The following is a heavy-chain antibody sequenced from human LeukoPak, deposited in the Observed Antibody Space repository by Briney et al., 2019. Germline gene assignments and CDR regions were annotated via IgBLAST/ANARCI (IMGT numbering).Heavy chain of an antibody. V-gene: IGHV4-59*08. CDR2: IYYSGST. J-gene: IGHJ4*02. CDR1: GFSISSYY. Sequence: PSETLSLACTVSGFSISSYYWSWIRQAPGKGLEWIGYIYYSGSTNYNHSLKSRVTISDDTYKNQLYLKLRCVTAADMAVYYCARHLYGTYHFDYWGQGTLVTVSS. D-gene: IGHD4-17*01. CDR3: ARHLYGTYHFDY.